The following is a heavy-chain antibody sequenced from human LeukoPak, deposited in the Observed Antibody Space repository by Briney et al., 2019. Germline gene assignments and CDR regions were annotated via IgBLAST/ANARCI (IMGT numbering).Heavy chain of an antibody. CDR2: IIPIFGTA. CDR1: GGTFSSYA. Sequence: GASVKVSCKASGGTFSSYAISWVRQAPGQGLEWMGGIIPIFGTANYAQKFQGRVTITADKSTSTAYMELSSLRSEDTAAYYCASGGNGSYYYYYMDVWGKGTTVTVSS. J-gene: IGHJ6*03. CDR3: ASGGNGSYYYYYMDV. D-gene: IGHD4-23*01. V-gene: IGHV1-69*06.